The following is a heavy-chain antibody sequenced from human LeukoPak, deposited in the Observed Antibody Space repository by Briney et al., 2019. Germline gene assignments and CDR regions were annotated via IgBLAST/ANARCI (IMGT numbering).Heavy chain of an antibody. CDR3: ARALQVGAAHYFDY. D-gene: IGHD1-26*01. CDR1: GYTSIDHY. V-gene: IGHV1-2*02. Sequence: ASVKVSCKASGYTSIDHYVHWVRQAPGQGLEWMGWLSPNNGGTKYAQNFQDRVTMTRDTSISTASMALSSLTSDDAAVYYCARALQVGAAHYFDYWGQGTLVTVSS. CDR2: LSPNNGGT. J-gene: IGHJ4*02.